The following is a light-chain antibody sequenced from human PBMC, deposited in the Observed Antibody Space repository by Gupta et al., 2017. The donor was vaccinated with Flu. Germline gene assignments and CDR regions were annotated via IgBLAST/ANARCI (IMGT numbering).Light chain of an antibody. CDR2: LGS. CDR3: MQALQTPWT. V-gene: IGKV2-28*01. CDR1: QSLLHSNGYNY. J-gene: IGKJ1*01. Sequence: EIVMTQSPLSLPVTPGEPASISCRSSQSLLHSNGYNYLDWYLQKPGQSPQLLIYLGSNRASGVPDRFSGSGSGTDFTLKISRVEAEDVGVYYRMQALQTPWTFGQGTKVEIK.